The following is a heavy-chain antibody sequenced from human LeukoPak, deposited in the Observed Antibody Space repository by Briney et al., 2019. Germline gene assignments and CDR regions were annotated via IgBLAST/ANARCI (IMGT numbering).Heavy chain of an antibody. D-gene: IGHD3-3*01. J-gene: IGHJ4*02. Sequence: GGSLRLSCAASGFTFSSYWMSWVRQAPGKGLEWVANIKQDGSEKYYVDSVKGRFTISRDNAKNSLHLQMNSLRAEDTAVYYCARLIYDFWSGYCFDYWGQGTLVTVSS. CDR1: GFTFSSYW. V-gene: IGHV3-7*01. CDR3: ARLIYDFWSGYCFDY. CDR2: IKQDGSEK.